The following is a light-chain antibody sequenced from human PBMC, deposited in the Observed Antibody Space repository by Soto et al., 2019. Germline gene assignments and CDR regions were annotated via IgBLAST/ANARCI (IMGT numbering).Light chain of an antibody. J-gene: IGKJ3*01. V-gene: IGKV1-8*01. CDR3: QQYYSYT. Sequence: AIRMTQSPSSLSASTGDRVTITCRASQGISSYLAWYQQKPGKAPKLLIYAASTLQSGVPSRFSGSGSGTDFTLTISCLQSEDFATYYCQQYYSYTFGPGTKVYIK. CDR1: QGISSY. CDR2: AAS.